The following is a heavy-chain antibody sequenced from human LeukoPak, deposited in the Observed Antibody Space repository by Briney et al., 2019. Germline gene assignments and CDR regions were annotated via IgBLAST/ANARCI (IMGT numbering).Heavy chain of an antibody. CDR3: ARDRDTMVRGVPDY. V-gene: IGHV1-18*01. Sequence: ASVKVSCKASGYTFTSYGISWVRQAPGQGLEWMGWISAYNGNTNYAQKLRGRVTMTTDTSTSTAYMELRSLRSDDTAVYYCARDRDTMVRGVPDYWGQGTLVTVSS. J-gene: IGHJ4*02. D-gene: IGHD3-10*01. CDR2: ISAYNGNT. CDR1: GYTFTSYG.